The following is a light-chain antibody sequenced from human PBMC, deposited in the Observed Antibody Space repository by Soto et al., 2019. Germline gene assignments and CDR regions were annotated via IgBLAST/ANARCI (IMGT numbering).Light chain of an antibody. Sequence: QSVLTQPPAASATPGQRVTISCSGSSPNIGTNSVNWCQQLPGSAPKLLIYNDYQRPSGVPDRFSASKSGTSASLAISGLQSEDEADYYCPAWDDSLKAYVFGTGTKLTVL. CDR3: PAWDDSLKAYV. CDR1: SPNIGTNS. CDR2: NDY. J-gene: IGLJ1*01. V-gene: IGLV1-44*01.